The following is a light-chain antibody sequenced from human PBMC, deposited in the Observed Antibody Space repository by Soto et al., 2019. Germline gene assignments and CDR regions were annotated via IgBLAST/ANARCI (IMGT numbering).Light chain of an antibody. CDR1: QSITNY. V-gene: IGKV1-39*01. J-gene: IGKJ4*01. CDR3: QQSNSSPPT. CDR2: AAS. Sequence: DIQMTQSPSALSASVGDRVTITCRASQSITNYLNWYQHKPGQAPNLLIYAASTLQAGVPSRFRGSGSGTDFTLTISSLQPEDFATHFCQQSNSSPPTFGGGNKVEIK.